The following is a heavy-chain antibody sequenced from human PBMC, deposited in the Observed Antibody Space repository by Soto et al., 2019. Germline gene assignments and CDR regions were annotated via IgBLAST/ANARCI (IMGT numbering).Heavy chain of an antibody. D-gene: IGHD2-2*01. CDR3: ARDVVVPAAMPRGVWYYYYYMDV. CDR1: GYTVTSYA. V-gene: IGHV1-8*01. CDR2: MNPNSGNT. J-gene: IGHJ6*03. Sequence: GGLGQVSGKASGYTVTSYANNGKRQATGQGQEWVGLMNPNSGNTGYAQKFQGRVTMTRNTSISTAYMELSSLRSEDTAVYYCARDVVVPAAMPRGVWYYYYYMDVWGKGTTVTVSS.